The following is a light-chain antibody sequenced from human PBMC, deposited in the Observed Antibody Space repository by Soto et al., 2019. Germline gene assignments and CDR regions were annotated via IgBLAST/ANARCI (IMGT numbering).Light chain of an antibody. J-gene: IGKJ4*01. CDR1: QSVFSN. Sequence: EIVMTQSPATLSVSPGERATLSCRASQSVFSNLAWYQQKPGQAPRLLIYGASPRATGIPARFSGSGSGTECTLTVSSLQSEDFAVYYCQQYNEWSLTFGGGTKVVIK. V-gene: IGKV3-15*01. CDR3: QQYNEWSLT. CDR2: GAS.